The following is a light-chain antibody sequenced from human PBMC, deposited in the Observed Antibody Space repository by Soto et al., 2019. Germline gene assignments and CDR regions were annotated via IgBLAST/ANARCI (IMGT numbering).Light chain of an antibody. J-gene: IGKJ2*01. CDR1: QSVDSN. CDR3: QQYKNWPPTYT. V-gene: IGKV3-15*01. CDR2: RAS. Sequence: EIVMLQSPATLSLSPGERATLSCRASQSVDSNLAWYQQKPGQPPRLLIYRASARATGVPARFSGSGSGTDFTLTISSLQSDDVAVYYCQQYKNWPPTYTFGQGTKLEI.